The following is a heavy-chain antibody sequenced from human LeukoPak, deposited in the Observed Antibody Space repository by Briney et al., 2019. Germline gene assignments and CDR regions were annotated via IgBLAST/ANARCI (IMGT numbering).Heavy chain of an antibody. V-gene: IGHV3-23*01. Sequence: GGSLRLSCAASGFTFSSYAMSWVRQAPGKGLEWVSAIRSTGGSTNYADSVKGRFTISRDNSKNTLFLQMNSLRAEDTAVYYCAKDTLGYCTGGVCSLFDYWGQGTLVTVSS. J-gene: IGHJ4*02. D-gene: IGHD2-8*02. CDR2: IRSTGGST. CDR1: GFTFSSYA. CDR3: AKDTLGYCTGGVCSLFDY.